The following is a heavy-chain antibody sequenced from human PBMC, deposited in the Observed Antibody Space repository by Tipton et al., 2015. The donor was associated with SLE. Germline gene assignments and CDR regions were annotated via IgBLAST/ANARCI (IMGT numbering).Heavy chain of an antibody. CDR2: IYYSGST. CDR1: GGSISSSSYY. D-gene: IGHD4-23*01. V-gene: IGHV4-39*01. CDR3: ATFYGGNPGAFDI. Sequence: GLVKPSETLSLTCTVSGGSISSSSYYWGWIRQPPGKGLEWIGSIYYSGSTYYNPSLKSRVTISVDTSKNQFSLKLNSVTAADTAVYYCATFYGGNPGAFDIWGQGTMVTVSS. J-gene: IGHJ3*02.